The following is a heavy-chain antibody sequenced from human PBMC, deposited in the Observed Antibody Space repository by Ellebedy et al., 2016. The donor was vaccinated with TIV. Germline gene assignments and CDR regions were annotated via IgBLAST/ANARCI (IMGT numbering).Heavy chain of an antibody. D-gene: IGHD3-9*01. CDR2: INPSGGST. J-gene: IGHJ4*02. V-gene: IGHV1-46*01. CDR1: GYTFTSYY. CDR3: ARANFDWLLYSLDY. Sequence: ASVKVSXXASGYTFTSYYMHWVRQAPGQGLEWMGIINPSGGSTSYAQKFQGRVTMTRDTSISTAYMELSRLRSDDTAVYYCARANFDWLLYSLDYWGQGTLVTVSS.